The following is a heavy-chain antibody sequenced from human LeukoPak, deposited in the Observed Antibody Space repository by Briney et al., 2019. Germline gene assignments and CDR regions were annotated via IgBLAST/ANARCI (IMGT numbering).Heavy chain of an antibody. Sequence: SETLSLTCTVSGGSISSSSYYWGWIRQPPGKGLEWIGSIYYSGSTYYNPSLKSRATISVDTSKNQFSLKLSSVTAADTAVYYCARQGIAAAAAGYFDYWGQGTLVTVSS. D-gene: IGHD6-13*01. J-gene: IGHJ4*02. CDR3: ARQGIAAAAAGYFDY. CDR1: GGSISSSSYY. CDR2: IYYSGST. V-gene: IGHV4-39*01.